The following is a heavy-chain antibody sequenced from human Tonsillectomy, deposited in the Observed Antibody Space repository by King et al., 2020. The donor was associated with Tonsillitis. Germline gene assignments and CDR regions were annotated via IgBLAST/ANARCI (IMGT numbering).Heavy chain of an antibody. CDR2: ISSSDSYI. Sequence: VQLVESGGGLVKPGGSLRLSCAASGFIFSTYSMNWVRQAPGKGLEWVSSISSSDSYIYYADSVKGRFTISRDNAKNSLYLQMNSLRAEDTAVYYCPRDSGREQLVLFPDYWGQGTLVTVSS. CDR3: PRDSGREQLVLFPDY. V-gene: IGHV3-21*01. D-gene: IGHD6-6*01. CDR1: GFIFSTYS. J-gene: IGHJ4*02.